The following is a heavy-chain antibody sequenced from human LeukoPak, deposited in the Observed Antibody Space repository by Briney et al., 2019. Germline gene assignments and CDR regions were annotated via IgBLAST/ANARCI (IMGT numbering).Heavy chain of an antibody. D-gene: IGHD2-21*01. J-gene: IGHJ6*03. V-gene: IGHV3-48*03. CDR1: GFTFSSYE. CDR3: ARVAGYYHYYMDV. CDR2: ISSSGGTI. Sequence: GGSLRLSCAASGFTFSSYEMNWVRQAPGKGLEWVSYISSSGGTIYYADSVKGRFTISRDNAKNTLYLQMNSLRAEDTAVYYCARVAGYYHYYMDVWGKGTTVTISS.